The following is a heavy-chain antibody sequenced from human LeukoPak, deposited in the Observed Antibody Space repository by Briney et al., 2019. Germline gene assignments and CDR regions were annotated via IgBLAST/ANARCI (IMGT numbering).Heavy chain of an antibody. Sequence: GGSLRLSCAASGFSFSSYSMNWVRQAPGKGLEWVSSISGSSSYIYYADSVKGRFTISRDNAKNSLYLQMNSLRAEDTAVYYCASPHHYYDSSVDYWGQGTLVTVSS. CDR1: GFSFSSYS. D-gene: IGHD3-22*01. V-gene: IGHV3-21*01. J-gene: IGHJ4*02. CDR2: ISGSSSYI. CDR3: ASPHHYYDSSVDY.